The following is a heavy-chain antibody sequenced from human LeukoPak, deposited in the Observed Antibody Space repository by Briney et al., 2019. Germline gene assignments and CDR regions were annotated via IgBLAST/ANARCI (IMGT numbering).Heavy chain of an antibody. CDR2: IYYSGST. Sequence: SETLSLTCTVSGGSISSYYWSWIRQPPGKGLEWIGYIYYSGSTNYNPSLKSRVTISVDTSKSQFSLKLSSVTAADTAVYYCARTSGYSSSWYLYYWGQGTLVTVSS. D-gene: IGHD6-13*01. V-gene: IGHV4-59*01. CDR1: GGSISSYY. J-gene: IGHJ4*02. CDR3: ARTSGYSSSWYLYY.